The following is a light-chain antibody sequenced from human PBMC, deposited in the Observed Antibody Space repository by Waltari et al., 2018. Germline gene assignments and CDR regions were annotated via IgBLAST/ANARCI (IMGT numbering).Light chain of an antibody. CDR2: GAS. J-gene: IGKJ2*01. Sequence: EIVMTQSPATLSVSPGERATLSCRASQSVSSNLAWYQQKPGQAPRLLIYGASTRATGIPARVSGSGSGTEFTLTISSMQSEDFAVYYCQQYNNWPPLYTFGQWTKLEIK. V-gene: IGKV3-15*01. CDR1: QSVSSN. CDR3: QQYNNWPPLYT.